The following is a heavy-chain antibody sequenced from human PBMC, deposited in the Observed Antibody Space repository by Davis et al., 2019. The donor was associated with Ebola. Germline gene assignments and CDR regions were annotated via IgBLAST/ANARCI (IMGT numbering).Heavy chain of an antibody. CDR3: ARDGPYYDFWSGYYYYYGMDV. V-gene: IGHV4-59*01. CDR1: GGSISSYY. D-gene: IGHD3-3*01. J-gene: IGHJ6*02. CDR2: IYYSGST. Sequence: SETLSLTCTVSGGSISSYYWSWIRQPPGKGLEWIGYIYYSGSTNYNPSLKSRVTISVDTSKNQFSLKLSSVTAADTAVYYCARDGPYYDFWSGYYYYYGMDVWGQGTTVTVSS.